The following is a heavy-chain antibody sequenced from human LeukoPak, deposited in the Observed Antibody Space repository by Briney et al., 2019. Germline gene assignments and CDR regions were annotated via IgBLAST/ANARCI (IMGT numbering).Heavy chain of an antibody. CDR2: INQDGREE. CDR3: VRDGGVSGYDLLDY. V-gene: IGHV3-7*01. Sequence: GGSLRLSCAASRFTFSNDWMTCGRQAPAKRLEWVANINQDGREEYYMDSVKARFTISRDTAKDSLSLHMNRLRAEDTAVYYCVRDGGVSGYDLLDYWGQGTLVTVSS. J-gene: IGHJ4*02. D-gene: IGHD5-12*01. CDR1: RFTFSNDW.